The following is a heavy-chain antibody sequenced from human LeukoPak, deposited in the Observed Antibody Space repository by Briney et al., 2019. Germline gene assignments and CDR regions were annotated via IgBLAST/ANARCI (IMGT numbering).Heavy chain of an antibody. D-gene: IGHD6-13*01. CDR2: ISYDGSNK. CDR3: ARRTLIAAAGIYYFDY. Sequence: PGGSLRLSCAASGFTFSSYGMHWVRQAPGKGLEWVAVISYDGSNKYYADSVKGRFTISRDNSKNTLYLQMNSLRSEDTAVYYCARRTLIAAAGIYYFDYWGQGTLVTVSS. V-gene: IGHV3-30*03. J-gene: IGHJ4*02. CDR1: GFTFSSYG.